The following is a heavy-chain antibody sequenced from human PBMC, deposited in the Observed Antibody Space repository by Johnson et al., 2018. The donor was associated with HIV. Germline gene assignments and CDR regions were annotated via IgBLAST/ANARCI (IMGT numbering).Heavy chain of an antibody. CDR2: IRYDGSKK. D-gene: IGHD6-13*01. CDR3: ARDELPLRVAAGAFDI. V-gene: IGHV3-30*02. CDR1: GFTLSSYG. Sequence: VQLVESGGGVVQPGGSLRLSCVASGFTLSSYGMHWVRQAPGKGLEWVSFIRYDGSKKYYADSVMGRFTISRDNAKNSLYLQMNSLRAEDTALYYCARDELPLRVAAGAFDIWGQGTMVTVSS. J-gene: IGHJ3*02.